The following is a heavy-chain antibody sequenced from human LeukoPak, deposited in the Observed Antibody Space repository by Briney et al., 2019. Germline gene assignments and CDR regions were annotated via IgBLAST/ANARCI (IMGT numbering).Heavy chain of an antibody. CDR1: GFRFSSYV. J-gene: IGHJ6*02. Sequence: GGSLRLSCAASGFRFSSYVMHWVRQAPGKGLEWVAVIWYDGGNKYYADSAKGRFTISRDNSKNTLYLQMSSLRAEDTAVYYCARVRISYYDYYGMDVWGQGTTVTVSS. V-gene: IGHV3-33*01. CDR3: ARVRISYYDYYGMDV. D-gene: IGHD1-14*01. CDR2: IWYDGGNK.